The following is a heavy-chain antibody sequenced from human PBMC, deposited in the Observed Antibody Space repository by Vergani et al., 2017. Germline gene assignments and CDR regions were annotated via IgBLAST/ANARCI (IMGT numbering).Heavy chain of an antibody. Sequence: QVQLVEPGGGVVQPGRSLRLSCAASGFTFSSYGMHWVRQAPGKGLEWVAVIWYDGSNKYYADSVKGRFTISRDNSKNTLYLQMNSLRAEDTAVYYCARDRGDCSSTSCYTLYYYYYMDVWGKGTTVTVSS. CDR2: IWYDGSNK. V-gene: IGHV3-33*01. J-gene: IGHJ6*03. D-gene: IGHD2-2*02. CDR1: GFTFSSYG. CDR3: ARDRGDCSSTSCYTLYYYYYMDV.